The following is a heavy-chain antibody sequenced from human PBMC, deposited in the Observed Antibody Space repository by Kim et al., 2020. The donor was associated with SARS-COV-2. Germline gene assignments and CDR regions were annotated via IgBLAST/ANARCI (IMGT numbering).Heavy chain of an antibody. V-gene: IGHV1-3*01. J-gene: IGHJ4*01. D-gene: IGHD1-1*01. Sequence: RTSQGRVTITRDTPASTAFMELSSLTSEDTAIYYCARDGTTRNGGYYFDYWGQGALVTVSS. CDR3: ARDGTTRNGGYYFDY.